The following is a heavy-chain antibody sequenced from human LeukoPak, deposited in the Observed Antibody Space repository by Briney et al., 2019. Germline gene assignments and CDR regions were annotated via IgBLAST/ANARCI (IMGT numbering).Heavy chain of an antibody. Sequence: GASVKVSCKASGYTFTSYAMHWVRQAPGQRREWMGWINAGNGNTKYSQKFQGRVTITRDTSASTAYMELSSLRSEDTAVYYCARDRIRRITIFGVVTALDYWGQGTLVTVSS. J-gene: IGHJ4*02. CDR2: INAGNGNT. D-gene: IGHD3-3*01. CDR1: GYTFTSYA. CDR3: ARDRIRRITIFGVVTALDY. V-gene: IGHV1-3*01.